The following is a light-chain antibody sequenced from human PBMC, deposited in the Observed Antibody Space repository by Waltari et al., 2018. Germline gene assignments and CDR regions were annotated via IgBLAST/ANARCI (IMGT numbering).Light chain of an antibody. Sequence: SYELTQPSSVSVSPGQTARITCSGDALAKKKKYAGWFQQKPGQAPVLVIYKDSERPSGIPERFSGSSSGTTVTLTISGAQVEDEADYYCYSAADNNLGVFGTGTKVTVL. CDR1: ALAKKKKY. CDR2: KDS. V-gene: IGLV3-27*01. CDR3: YSAADNNLGV. J-gene: IGLJ1*01.